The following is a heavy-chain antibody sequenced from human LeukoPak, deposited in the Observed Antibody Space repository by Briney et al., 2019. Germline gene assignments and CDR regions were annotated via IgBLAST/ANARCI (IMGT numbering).Heavy chain of an antibody. V-gene: IGHV4-30-4*08. Sequence: SETLSLTCTVSGGSIRSGNYYWSWIRQPPGKGLEWIGSIYYTGSTYYNPSLRSRVTISVDTSNNQFSLKLSSVTAADTAVYYCARQRRTGDLGWGQGTLVTVSS. CDR1: GGSIRSGNYY. J-gene: IGHJ4*02. CDR2: IYYTGST. CDR3: ARQRRTGDLG. D-gene: IGHD7-27*01.